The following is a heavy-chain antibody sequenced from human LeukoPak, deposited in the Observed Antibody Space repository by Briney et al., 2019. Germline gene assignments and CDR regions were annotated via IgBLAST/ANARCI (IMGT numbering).Heavy chain of an antibody. CDR3: ARTPYYYYYGMDV. CDR1: GGSFSGYY. Sequence: SETLSLTCAVYGGSFSGYYWSWIRQPPGKGLEWTGEINHSGSTNYNPSLMSRVTISVDTSKNQFSLKLSSVTAADTAVYYCARTPYYYYYGMDVWGQGTTVTVSS. V-gene: IGHV4-34*01. CDR2: INHSGST. J-gene: IGHJ6*02.